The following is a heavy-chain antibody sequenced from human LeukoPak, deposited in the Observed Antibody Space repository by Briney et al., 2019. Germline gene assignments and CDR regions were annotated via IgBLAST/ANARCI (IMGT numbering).Heavy chain of an antibody. CDR1: GFTFSDYY. J-gene: IGHJ4*02. Sequence: GGSLRLSCAASGFTFSDYYMSWIRQAPGKGLEWVSYISSSGSTIYYADSVKGRFTISRDNAKNSLYLQMNSLRAEDTAVYYCARDVFDYHDSSGYSTDAIYDYWGQGTLVTVSS. CDR3: ARDVFDYHDSSGYSTDAIYDY. V-gene: IGHV3-11*01. D-gene: IGHD3-22*01. CDR2: ISSSGSTI.